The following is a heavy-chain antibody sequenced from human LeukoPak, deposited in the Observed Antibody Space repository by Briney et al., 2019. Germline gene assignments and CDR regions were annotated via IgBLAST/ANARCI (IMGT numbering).Heavy chain of an antibody. V-gene: IGHV3-15*01. CDR3: TTNQFGYYYYGMDV. J-gene: IGHJ6*02. D-gene: IGHD3-10*01. CDR2: IKSKTDGGTT. Sequence: KTGGSLRLSCAASGFTFSNAWMSWVRQAPGKGLEWVGRIKSKTDGGTTDYAAPVKGRFTISRDDSKNTLYLQMNSLKTEDTAVYYCTTNQFGYYYYGMDVWGQGTTVTVSS. CDR1: GFTFSNAW.